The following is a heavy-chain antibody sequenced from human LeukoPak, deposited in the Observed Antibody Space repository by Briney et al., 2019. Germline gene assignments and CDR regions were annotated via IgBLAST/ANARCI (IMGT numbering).Heavy chain of an antibody. CDR2: INANNGNT. J-gene: IGHJ4*02. V-gene: IGHV1-18*01. CDR1: GYTFTCYG. D-gene: IGHD6-13*01. CDR3: ARGPIAAAGDY. Sequence: GASVKVSCKASGYTFTCYGITRVRQAPAQGLEWMGWINANNGNTNYAQNLQGRVTMTRDTSTSTAYMELRSLRSDDTAVYYCARGPIAAAGDYWGQGTLVTVSS.